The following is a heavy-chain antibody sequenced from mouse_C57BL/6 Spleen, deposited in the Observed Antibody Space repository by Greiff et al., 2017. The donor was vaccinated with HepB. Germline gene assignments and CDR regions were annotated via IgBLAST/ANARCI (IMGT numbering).Heavy chain of an antibody. J-gene: IGHJ4*01. CDR3: ARSDYYGMDY. V-gene: IGHV1-76*01. CDR2: IYPGSGNT. CDR1: GYTFTDYY. Sequence: QVQLQQSGAELVRPGASVKLSCKASGYTFTDYYINWVKQRPGQGLEWIARIYPGSGNTYYNEKFKGKATLTAEKSSSTAYMQLSSLTSEDSAVYFCARSDYYGMDYWGQGTSVTVSS.